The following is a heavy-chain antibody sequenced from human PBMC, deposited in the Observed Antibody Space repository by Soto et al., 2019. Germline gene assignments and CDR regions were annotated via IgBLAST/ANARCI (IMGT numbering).Heavy chain of an antibody. D-gene: IGHD6-6*01. CDR1: GGSISSGGYY. V-gene: IGHV4-31*03. Sequence: RLSRSGPVSGGSISSGGYYWSWIRQHPGKGLEWIGYIYYSGSTYYNPSLKSRVTISVDTSKNQFSLKLSYVTAADTAVYYCARSSRVAARPSYFQHWGQGTLVTVSS. CDR3: ARSSRVAARPSYFQH. CDR2: IYYSGST. J-gene: IGHJ1*01.